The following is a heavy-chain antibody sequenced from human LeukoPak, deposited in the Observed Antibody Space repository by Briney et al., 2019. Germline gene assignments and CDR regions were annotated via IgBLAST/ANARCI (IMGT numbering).Heavy chain of an antibody. D-gene: IGHD6-13*01. V-gene: IGHV3-7*01. Sequence: GGSLRLSCAASGFTFSDYYMSWIRQAPGKGLEWVANIKQDGSEKYYVDSVKGRFTISRDNAKNSLYLQMNSLRAEDTAVYYCARDWVIAEDWFDPWGQGTLVTVSS. CDR3: ARDWVIAEDWFDP. CDR2: IKQDGSEK. CDR1: GFTFSDYY. J-gene: IGHJ5*02.